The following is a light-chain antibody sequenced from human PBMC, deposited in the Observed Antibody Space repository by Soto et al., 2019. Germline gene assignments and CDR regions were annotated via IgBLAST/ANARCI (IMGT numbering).Light chain of an antibody. CDR2: DAS. V-gene: IGKV4-1*01. CDR1: QSVIHSSNNRSY. J-gene: IGKJ1*01. CDR3: QQYTNTNNPWM. Sequence: DIVMTQSPDSLAVSLGERATINCKSSQSVIHSSNNRSYLAWYQQKPGKAPKLLVYDASTLQSGVASRFSGSGSGTEFTLIISGLQPDDSATYYCQQYTNTNNPWMFGQGTKVDIK.